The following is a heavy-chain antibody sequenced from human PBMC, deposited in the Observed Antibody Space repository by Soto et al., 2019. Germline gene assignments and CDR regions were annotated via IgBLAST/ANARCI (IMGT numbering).Heavy chain of an antibody. V-gene: IGHV4-4*02. CDR3: ARSNWNYVRTLDY. D-gene: IGHD1-7*01. Sequence: PSETLSLTCAVSSGSSGRSYWCSWVRQPPGKGLEWIGEIYHSGNTNYNPSLKSRVTMSVDKSKNQFSLKLSSVTAADTAVYYCARSNWNYVRTLDYWGLGTLVTVSS. CDR1: SGSSGRSYW. CDR2: IYHSGNT. J-gene: IGHJ4*01.